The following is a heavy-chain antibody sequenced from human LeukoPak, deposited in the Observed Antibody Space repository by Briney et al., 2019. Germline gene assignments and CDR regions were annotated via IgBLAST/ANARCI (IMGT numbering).Heavy chain of an antibody. Sequence: GGSLRLSCAASGFTVSSNYMSWVRHAPGKGLEWVSVIYRGGNTYYADSVKGRFTVSRDNSKNTLYLQMNSLTAEDTAVYYCARGGARQQLVENYFDYWGQGTLVTVSS. D-gene: IGHD6-13*01. CDR2: IYRGGNT. CDR3: ARGGARQQLVENYFDY. CDR1: GFTVSSNY. J-gene: IGHJ4*02. V-gene: IGHV3-53*01.